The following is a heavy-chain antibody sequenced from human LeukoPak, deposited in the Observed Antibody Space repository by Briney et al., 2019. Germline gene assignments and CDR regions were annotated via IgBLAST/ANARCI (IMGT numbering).Heavy chain of an antibody. CDR3: ANFGSSGTDAFDI. CDR1: GFTFSSYG. D-gene: IGHD3-22*01. Sequence: GRSLRLSCAASGFTFSSYGMHWVRQAPGKGLEWVAVISHDGSNKYYADSVKGRFTISRDNSKNTLYLQMNSLRAEDTAVYYCANFGSSGTDAFDIWGQGTMVTASS. CDR2: ISHDGSNK. V-gene: IGHV3-30*18. J-gene: IGHJ3*02.